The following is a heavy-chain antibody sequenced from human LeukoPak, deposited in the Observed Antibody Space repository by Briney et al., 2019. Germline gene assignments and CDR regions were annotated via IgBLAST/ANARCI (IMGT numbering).Heavy chain of an antibody. CDR3: AKLPIRSGYYTYFDY. CDR2: ISGSGST. Sequence: GGSLRLSCAASGFIFSGYAMTWVRQTPGKELEWVSRISGSGSTYYADSVKGRFSISRDNSKNMVYLQMNSLRAEDTAVYYCAKLPIRSGYYTYFDYWGQGTLVTVSS. V-gene: IGHV3-23*01. D-gene: IGHD3-3*01. CDR1: GFIFSGYA. J-gene: IGHJ4*02.